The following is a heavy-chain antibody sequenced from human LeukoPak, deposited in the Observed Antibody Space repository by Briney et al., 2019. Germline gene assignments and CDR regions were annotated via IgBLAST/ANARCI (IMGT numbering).Heavy chain of an antibody. CDR3: AREDSYYDILTGPDY. Sequence: GGSLRLSCAASGFTFSSYAMHWVRQAPGKGLEWVAVISYDGSNKYYADSVKGRFTISRDNSKNTLYLQMNSLRAEDTAVYYCAREDSYYDILTGPDYWGQGTLVTVSS. V-gene: IGHV3-30-3*01. CDR1: GFTFSSYA. J-gene: IGHJ4*02. D-gene: IGHD3-9*01. CDR2: ISYDGSNK.